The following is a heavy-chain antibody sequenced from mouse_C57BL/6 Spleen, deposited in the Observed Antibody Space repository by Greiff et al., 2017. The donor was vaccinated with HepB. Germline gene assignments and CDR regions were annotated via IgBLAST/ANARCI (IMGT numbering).Heavy chain of an antibody. D-gene: IGHD2-5*01. V-gene: IGHV1-80*01. Sequence: VQLQQSGAELVKPGASVKISCKASVYAFSSYWMNWVKQRPGKGLEWIGQIYPGDGDPNYNGKFKGKATLTADKSSSTAYMQLSSLTSEDSAVYFCARFYYSNLWFAYWGQGTLVTVSA. CDR2: IYPGDGDP. CDR3: ARFYYSNLWFAY. CDR1: VYAFSSYW. J-gene: IGHJ3*01.